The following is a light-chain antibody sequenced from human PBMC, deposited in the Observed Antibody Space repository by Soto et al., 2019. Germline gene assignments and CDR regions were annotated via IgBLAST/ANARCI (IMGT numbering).Light chain of an antibody. CDR1: QSVSSN. CDR2: GAS. J-gene: IGKJ4*01. Sequence: EIVMTQSPATLSVSPGERATLSCRASQSVSSNLAWYQQKPGQAPRLLIYGASTRATGIPARFSGSGSGTEFTLTISSLQSEDVAVYYCQHYRSSPLTFGGGTKVEIK. CDR3: QHYRSSPLT. V-gene: IGKV3-15*01.